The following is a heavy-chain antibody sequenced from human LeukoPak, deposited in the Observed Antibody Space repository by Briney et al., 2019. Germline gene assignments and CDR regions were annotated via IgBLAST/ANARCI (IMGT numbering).Heavy chain of an antibody. Sequence: GGSLRLSCAASGFTFSSYSMNWVRQAPGKGLEWVSSISSSSSYIYYADSVKGRFTISRDNAKNSLYLQMNSLKTEDTAVYYCTTVLRYDSGSYSDYWGQGTLVTVSS. J-gene: IGHJ4*02. CDR1: GFTFSSYS. CDR3: TTVLRYDSGSYSDY. CDR2: ISSSSSYI. D-gene: IGHD3-10*01. V-gene: IGHV3-21*03.